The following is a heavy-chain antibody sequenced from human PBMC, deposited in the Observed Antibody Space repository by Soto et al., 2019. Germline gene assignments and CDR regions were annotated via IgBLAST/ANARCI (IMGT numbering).Heavy chain of an antibody. CDR3: AKGVGRSGDAFDI. CDR2: ISGSGGST. Sequence: GGSLRLSCAASGFTFSSYAMSWVRQAPGKGLEWVSAISGSGGSTYYADSVKGRFTISRDNSKNTLYLQMNSLRAEDTAVDYCAKGVGRSGDAFDIWGQGTMVTVSS. CDR1: GFTFSSYA. D-gene: IGHD3-3*01. V-gene: IGHV3-23*01. J-gene: IGHJ3*02.